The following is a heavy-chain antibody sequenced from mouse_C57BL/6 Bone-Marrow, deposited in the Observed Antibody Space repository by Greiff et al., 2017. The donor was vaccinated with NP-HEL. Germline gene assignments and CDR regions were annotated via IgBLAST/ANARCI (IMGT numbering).Heavy chain of an antibody. D-gene: IGHD1-1*01. J-gene: IGHJ2*01. Sequence: EVNLVESGGGLVKPGGSLKLSCAASGFTFSSYAMSWVRQTPEKRLEWVATISDGGSYTYYPDNVKGRFTISRDNAKNNLYLQMSHLKSEDTAMYYCARVDYYGSSYTFDYWGQGTTLTVSS. V-gene: IGHV5-4*03. CDR1: GFTFSSYA. CDR3: ARVDYYGSSYTFDY. CDR2: ISDGGSYT.